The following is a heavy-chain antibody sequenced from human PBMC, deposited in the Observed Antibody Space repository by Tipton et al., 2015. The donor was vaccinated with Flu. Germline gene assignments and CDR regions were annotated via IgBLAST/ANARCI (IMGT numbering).Heavy chain of an antibody. CDR2: ISSSGSTI. CDR1: GFTFSSYE. D-gene: IGHD5-18*01. Sequence: SGFTFSSYEMNWVRQAPGKGLEWVSYISSSGSTIYYADSVKGRFTISRDNAKNSLYLQMNSLRAEDTAVYYCARVGYSYGLDYWGQGTLVTVSS. J-gene: IGHJ4*02. CDR3: ARVGYSYGLDY. V-gene: IGHV3-48*03.